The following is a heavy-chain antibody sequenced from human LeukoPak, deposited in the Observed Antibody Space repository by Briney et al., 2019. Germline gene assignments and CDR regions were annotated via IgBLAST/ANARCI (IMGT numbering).Heavy chain of an antibody. CDR1: GYTFTGYY. Sequence: GASVKVSCKASGYTFTGYYMHWVRQAPGQGLEWMGWINPNSGGTNYAQKFQGRVTMTRDTSISTAYMELSRLRSDDTAVYYCARDLHQRYCSSTSCYTGDPWGQGTLVTISS. CDR3: ARDLHQRYCSSTSCYTGDP. D-gene: IGHD2-2*02. J-gene: IGHJ5*02. V-gene: IGHV1-2*02. CDR2: INPNSGGT.